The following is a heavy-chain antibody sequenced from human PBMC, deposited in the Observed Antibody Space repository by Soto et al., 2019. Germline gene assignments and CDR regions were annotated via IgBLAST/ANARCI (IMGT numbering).Heavy chain of an antibody. J-gene: IGHJ4*02. CDR1: GFTFSSYA. CDR2: ISGIGGST. Sequence: EVQLLESGGGLVQPGGSLRLSCAASGFTFSSYAMSWVRQAPGKGREWVSAISGIGGSTYYTDSVKGRFTISRDNTKNTLYLQMNSLRAEDTAVYYCAKLSYDFWSGYWDYWGQGTLVTVSS. D-gene: IGHD3-3*01. V-gene: IGHV3-23*01. CDR3: AKLSYDFWSGYWDY.